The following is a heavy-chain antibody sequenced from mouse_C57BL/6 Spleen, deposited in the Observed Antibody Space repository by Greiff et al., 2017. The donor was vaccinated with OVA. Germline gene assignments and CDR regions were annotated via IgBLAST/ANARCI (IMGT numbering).Heavy chain of an antibody. CDR1: GYSITSDY. Sequence: EVQLVESGPGLAKPSQTLSLTCSVTGYSITSDYWNWIRKFPGNKLEYMGYIRYSGSTYYNPSLKSRLSITRDTSKNQYYLQSHSVTTEDTATYYGARFPYYGSSYDWYFDVWGTGTTVTVSS. D-gene: IGHD1-1*01. V-gene: IGHV3-8*01. CDR3: ARFPYYGSSYDWYFDV. CDR2: IRYSGST. J-gene: IGHJ1*03.